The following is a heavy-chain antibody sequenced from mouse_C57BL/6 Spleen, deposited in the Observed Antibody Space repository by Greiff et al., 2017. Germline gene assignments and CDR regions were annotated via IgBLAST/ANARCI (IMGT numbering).Heavy chain of an antibody. CDR3: AREDYPYAMDY. CDR2: IYPGDGDT. D-gene: IGHD2-4*01. Sequence: QVQLQQSGPELVKPGASVKISCKASGYAFSSSWMNWVKQRPGKGLEWIGRIYPGDGDTNYNGKFKGKATLTADKSSSTAYMQLSSLTSEDSAVYFCAREDYPYAMDYWGQGTSVTVSS. CDR1: GYAFSSSW. V-gene: IGHV1-82*01. J-gene: IGHJ4*01.